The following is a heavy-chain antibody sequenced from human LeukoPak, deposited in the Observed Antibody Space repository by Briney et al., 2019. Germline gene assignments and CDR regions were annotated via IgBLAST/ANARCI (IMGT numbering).Heavy chain of an antibody. CDR2: IYYSGGT. D-gene: IGHD2-2*01. J-gene: IGHJ6*03. Sequence: PSETLSLTCTVSGGSISSYYWSWIRQPPGKGLGWIGYIYYSGGTNYNPSLKSRVTISVDTSKNQFSLKLSSVTAADTAVYYCARGLGYCSSTSCYDISYYYYYMDVWGKGTTVTVSS. CDR3: ARGLGYCSSTSCYDISYYYYYMDV. CDR1: GGSISSYY. V-gene: IGHV4-59*01.